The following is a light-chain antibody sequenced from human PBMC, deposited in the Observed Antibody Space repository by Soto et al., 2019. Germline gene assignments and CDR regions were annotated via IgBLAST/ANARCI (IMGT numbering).Light chain of an antibody. J-gene: IGKJ1*01. CDR2: GAS. CDR1: QSVSSN. CDR3: QARWT. Sequence: EKMMNQSPATLSVSPGERATLSCRASQSVSSNLAWYQQKPGQAPRLLIYGASSRATGIPDRFSGSGSGTDFTLTISRLEPEDFAVYYCQARWTFGQGTKVDIK. V-gene: IGKV3D-15*01.